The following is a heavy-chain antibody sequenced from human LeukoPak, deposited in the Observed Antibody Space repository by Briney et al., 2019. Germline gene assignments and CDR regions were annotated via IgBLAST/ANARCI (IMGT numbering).Heavy chain of an antibody. Sequence: GGSLRLSRAPSGFFADIHWAHSARQAPGKGLVWVSRINYDGTTTTYADSVKGRFTISRDNAKITLYLQMNSLRAEDTAVYYCTRVTHNFASGSLEIIYSDYGSEATLVTVSS. V-gene: IGHV3-74*01. CDR1: GFFADIHW. D-gene: IGHD3-10*01. CDR3: TRVTHNFASGSLEIIYSDY. CDR2: INYDGTTT. J-gene: IGHJ4*02.